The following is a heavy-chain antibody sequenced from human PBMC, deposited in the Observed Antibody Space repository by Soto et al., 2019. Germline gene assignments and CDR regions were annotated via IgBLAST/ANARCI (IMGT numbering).Heavy chain of an antibody. J-gene: IGHJ4*02. V-gene: IGHV1-18*01. CDR3: AREGGRSWPRNTFGD. CDR1: GYTFTSYG. D-gene: IGHD6-13*01. CDR2: ISAYNGNT. Sequence: ASVKVSCKASGYTFTSYGISWVRQAPGQGLEWMGWISAYNGNTNYAQKLQGRVTMTTDTSTSTAYMELKSLRSDDTAVYYCAREGGRSWPRNTFGDWGQGTLVTVSS.